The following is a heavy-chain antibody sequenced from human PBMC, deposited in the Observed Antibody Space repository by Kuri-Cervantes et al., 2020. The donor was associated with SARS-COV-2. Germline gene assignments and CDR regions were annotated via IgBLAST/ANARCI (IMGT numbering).Heavy chain of an antibody. CDR3: ARGRTMVRVMDV. J-gene: IGHJ6*03. CDR2: ISYDGSNK. V-gene: IGHV3-30*03. D-gene: IGHD3-10*01. CDR1: GFTFSSYG. Sequence: GGSLRLSCAASGFTFSSYGMHWVRQAPGKGLEWVAVISYDGSNKYYADSVKGRFTISRDNSKNTLYLQMNSLRAEDTAVYYCARGRTMVRVMDVWGKGTTVTVSS.